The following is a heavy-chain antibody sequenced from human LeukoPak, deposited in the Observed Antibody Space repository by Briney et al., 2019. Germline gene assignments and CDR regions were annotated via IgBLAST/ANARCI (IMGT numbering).Heavy chain of an antibody. V-gene: IGHV3-23*01. CDR2: IGGSGSNT. CDR1: GFTFSNYA. J-gene: IGHJ4*02. D-gene: IGHD3-10*01. CDR3: AKTGSVRGSY. Sequence: GGSLRLSCAASGFTFSNYAMSWVRQTPEKGLEWVSSIGGSGSNTYYADSVKGRFTISRDNSKNTLYLQMNSLRAKDTAVYYCAKTGSVRGSYWGQGTLVTVSS.